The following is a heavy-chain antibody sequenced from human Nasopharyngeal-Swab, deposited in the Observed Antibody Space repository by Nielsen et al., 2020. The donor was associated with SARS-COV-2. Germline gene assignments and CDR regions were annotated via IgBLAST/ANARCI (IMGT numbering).Heavy chain of an antibody. J-gene: IGHJ4*02. CDR2: TYYRSKWYN. D-gene: IGHD6-19*01. CDR3: ARDPEVAGIPLFDY. CDR1: GDSVSSNSAA. V-gene: IGHV6-1*01. Sequence: SQNLSLTCAISGDSVSSNSAAWNWIRQSPSRGLEWLGRTYYRSKWYNDYAVSVKSRITINPDTSKNQFSLQLNSVTPEDTAVYYCARDPEVAGIPLFDYWGQGTLVTVSS.